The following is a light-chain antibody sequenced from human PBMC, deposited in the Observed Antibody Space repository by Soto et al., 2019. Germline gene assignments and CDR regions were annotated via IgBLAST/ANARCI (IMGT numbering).Light chain of an antibody. CDR2: KAS. Sequence: DIQMTQSPSTLSASIGDRVTITCRASQSIDSWLAWYQQKPGKAPKLLIYKASSLQTGVPSRFSGSGYGTEFALTISSLQPDDFATYYCQHYNTYSRTFGQGTKVEVK. CDR3: QHYNTYSRT. J-gene: IGKJ1*01. CDR1: QSIDSW. V-gene: IGKV1-5*03.